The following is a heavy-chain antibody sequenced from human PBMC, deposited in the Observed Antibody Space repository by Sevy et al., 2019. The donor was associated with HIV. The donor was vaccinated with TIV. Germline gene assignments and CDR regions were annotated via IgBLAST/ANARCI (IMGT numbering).Heavy chain of an antibody. CDR3: ARRLQVPAARGFDY. CDR1: GYSFTSYW. Sequence: GESLKICCKGSGYSFTSYWIGWVRQMPGKGLEWMGFIYPSGSDTRYSPSFEGQVTISADKCITTAYLQWGSLKGSDTAMYYCARRLQVPAARGFDYWDQGTLVTVSS. J-gene: IGHJ4*02. D-gene: IGHD2-2*01. CDR2: IYPSGSDT. V-gene: IGHV5-51*01.